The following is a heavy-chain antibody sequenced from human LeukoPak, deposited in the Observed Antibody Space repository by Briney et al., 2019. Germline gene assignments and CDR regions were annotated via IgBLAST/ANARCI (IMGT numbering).Heavy chain of an antibody. V-gene: IGHV3-30-3*01. J-gene: IGHJ6*02. Sequence: GGSLRLSCAASGFTFSSYAMRWVRQAPGKGLEWVAIISYDGSNKYYADSLKGRFTISRDNSKNTLSLQMNSLRAEDTAVYYCARDPSMDVWGQGTTVTVSS. CDR3: ARDPSMDV. CDR1: GFTFSSYA. CDR2: ISYDGSNK.